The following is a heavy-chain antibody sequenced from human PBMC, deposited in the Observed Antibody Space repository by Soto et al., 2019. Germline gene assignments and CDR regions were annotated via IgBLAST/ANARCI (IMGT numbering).Heavy chain of an antibody. Sequence: SGKVCCKASGGTFSSYTISWVRQAPGQGLEWMGRIIPILGIANYAQKFQGRVTITADKSTSTAYMELSSLRSEDTAVYYCAWYYYDSSGYYPPPPFDYWGQGTLVTVSS. CDR1: GGTFSSYT. D-gene: IGHD3-22*01. J-gene: IGHJ4*02. CDR3: AWYYYDSSGYYPPPPFDY. V-gene: IGHV1-69*02. CDR2: IIPILGIA.